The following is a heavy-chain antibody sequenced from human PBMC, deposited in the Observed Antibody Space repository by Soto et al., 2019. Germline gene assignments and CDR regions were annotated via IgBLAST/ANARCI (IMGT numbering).Heavy chain of an antibody. Sequence: SETLSLTCTVSGGSISSYYWSWIRQPPGKGLEWIGYIYYSGSTNYNPSLKSRVTISVDTSKNQFSLDLTSVTAADSAVYYCVRMMQNSETYYAFDDWGQGTLVTVS. V-gene: IGHV4-59*12. CDR1: GGSISSYY. J-gene: IGHJ4*02. CDR2: IYYSGST. CDR3: VRMMQNSETYYAFDD. D-gene: IGHD3-10*01.